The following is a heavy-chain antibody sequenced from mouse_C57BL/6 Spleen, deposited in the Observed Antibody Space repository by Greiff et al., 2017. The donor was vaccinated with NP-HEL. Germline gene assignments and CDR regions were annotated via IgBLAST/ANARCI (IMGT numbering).Heavy chain of an antibody. J-gene: IGHJ2*01. CDR2: ISYDGSN. D-gene: IGHD1-1*01. Sequence: VQLKESGPGLVKPSQSLSLTCSVTGYSITSGYYWNWIRQFPGNKLEWMGYISYDGSNNYNPSLKNRISITRDTSKNQFFLKLNSVTTEDTATYYCATTTVVASDYWGQGTTLTVSS. CDR3: ATTTVVASDY. V-gene: IGHV3-6*01. CDR1: GYSITSGYY.